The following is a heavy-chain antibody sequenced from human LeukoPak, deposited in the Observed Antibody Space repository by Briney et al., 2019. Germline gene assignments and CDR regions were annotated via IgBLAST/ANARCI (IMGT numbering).Heavy chain of an antibody. V-gene: IGHV1-18*01. CDR1: GYTFTSYG. Sequence: RASVKVSCKASGYTFTSYGISWVRQAPGQGLEWMGWISVYNGNTNYAQKFQGRVTMTRDTSISTAYMELSRLRSDDTAVYYCAVGYSGYDYCFDYWGQGTLVTVSS. D-gene: IGHD5-12*01. CDR2: ISVYNGNT. J-gene: IGHJ4*02. CDR3: AVGYSGYDYCFDY.